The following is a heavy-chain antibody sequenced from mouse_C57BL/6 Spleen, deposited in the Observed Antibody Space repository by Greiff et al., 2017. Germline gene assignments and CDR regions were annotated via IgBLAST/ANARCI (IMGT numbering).Heavy chain of an antibody. CDR1: GYSFTDYN. J-gene: IGHJ4*01. Sequence: EVHLVESGPELVKPGASVKISCKASGYSFTDYNMNWVKQSNGKSLEWIGVINPNYGTTSYNQKFKGKATLTVDQSSSTAYMQLNSLTSEDSAVYYCASTGYSPPLAMDYWGQGTSVTVSS. CDR2: INPNYGTT. D-gene: IGHD2-3*01. CDR3: ASTGYSPPLAMDY. V-gene: IGHV1-39*01.